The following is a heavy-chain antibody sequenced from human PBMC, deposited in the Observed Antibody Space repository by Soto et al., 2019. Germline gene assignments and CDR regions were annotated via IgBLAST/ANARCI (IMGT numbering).Heavy chain of an antibody. J-gene: IGHJ4*02. D-gene: IGHD4-17*01. Sequence: GASVKVSCKASGGTFISYAISWVRQAPGRGLEWMGGIIPIFGTANYAQKFQGRVMITADESTSTAYMELSSLRSEDTAVYYCARGGPYGDYSFDYGGQGPLVTVSS. V-gene: IGHV1-69*13. CDR1: GGTFISYA. CDR2: IIPIFGTA. CDR3: ARGGPYGDYSFDY.